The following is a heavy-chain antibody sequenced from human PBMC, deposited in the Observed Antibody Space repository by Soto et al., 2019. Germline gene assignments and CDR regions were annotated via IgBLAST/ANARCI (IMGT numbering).Heavy chain of an antibody. D-gene: IGHD4-17*01. Sequence: GGSLRLSCAASGFTFSRYSMNWVRQAPGKGLEWVSYITSSSSTILYADSVKGRFTISRDNAENSLYLQMNSLRAEVKAVYYCARRSPGVTTTSSYYYYMDVWGKGTTVTVSS. CDR1: GFTFSRYS. CDR2: ITSSSSTI. J-gene: IGHJ6*03. V-gene: IGHV3-48*01. CDR3: ARRSPGVTTTSSYYYYMDV.